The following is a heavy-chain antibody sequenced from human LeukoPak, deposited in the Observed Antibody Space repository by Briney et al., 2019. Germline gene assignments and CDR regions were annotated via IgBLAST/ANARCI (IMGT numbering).Heavy chain of an antibody. CDR1: GFTFRNFW. CDR2: MNEEGSVK. J-gene: IGHJ5*02. V-gene: IGHV3-7*04. CDR3: AVDKGYNRFDP. Sequence: GGALRLSCVASGFTFRNFWMSWVRQAPGKGRVWLANMNEEGSVKKHVDSVKGRFTISRDNAKNSVYLQLNSLRVEDTAVHYCAVDKGYNRFDPWGQGTLVSVSS.